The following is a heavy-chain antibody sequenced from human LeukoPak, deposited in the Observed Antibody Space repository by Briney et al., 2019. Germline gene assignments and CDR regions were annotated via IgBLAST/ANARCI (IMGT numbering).Heavy chain of an antibody. J-gene: IGHJ3*02. V-gene: IGHV3-9*01. CDR1: GFTFDDYA. Sequence: PGRSLRLSCAASGFTFDDYAMHWVRQAPGKGLEWVSGISWNSGRIGYADSVKGRFTISRDNAKNSLYLQMNSLRVEDTALHYCAKDFYRLGEFDAFDNWGQGTMVTVSS. CDR3: AKDFYRLGEFDAFDN. CDR2: ISWNSGRI. D-gene: IGHD3-16*01.